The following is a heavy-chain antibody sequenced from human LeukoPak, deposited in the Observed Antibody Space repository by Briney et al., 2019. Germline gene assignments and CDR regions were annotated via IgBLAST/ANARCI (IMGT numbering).Heavy chain of an antibody. Sequence: GGSLRLSCAASGFTFSSYSMNWVRQAPGKGLEWVSYISSSGTMFYADSVKGRFTISRDNAKNSLYLQMNSLRDEDTAVYYCARDLVHGGFYWGQGTLVTVSS. CDR1: GFTFSSYS. D-gene: IGHD1-1*01. CDR2: ISSSGTM. V-gene: IGHV3-48*02. CDR3: ARDLVHGGFY. J-gene: IGHJ4*02.